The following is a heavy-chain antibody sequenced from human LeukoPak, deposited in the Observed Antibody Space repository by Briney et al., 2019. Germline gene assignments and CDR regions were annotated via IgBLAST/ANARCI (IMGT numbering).Heavy chain of an antibody. CDR1: GFTFSSYA. V-gene: IGHV3-23*01. CDR2: ISGSGGST. J-gene: IGHJ4*02. CDR3: ANSYYYDSSGYYFDY. D-gene: IGHD3-22*01. Sequence: GGSLRLSCAASGFTFSSYAMSWVRQAPGKGLEWVSAISGSGGSTYYADSVKGRFTISRDNSKNTLYLQMNSLRAEDTAVYYCANSYYYDSSGYYFDYWGQGTLVTVSS.